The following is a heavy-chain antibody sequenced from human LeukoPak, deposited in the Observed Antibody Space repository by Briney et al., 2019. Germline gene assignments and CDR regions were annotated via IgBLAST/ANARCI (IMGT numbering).Heavy chain of an antibody. Sequence: ASVKVSCKASGYTFTSYGISWVRQAPGQGREWMGWISAYNGNTNYAQKLQGRLTMTTDTSTSTAYMELRSLRSDDRAVYYCARVVAAADYHWFDPWGQGTLVTVSS. CDR3: ARVVAAADYHWFDP. J-gene: IGHJ5*02. D-gene: IGHD6-13*01. CDR1: GYTFTSYG. V-gene: IGHV1-18*01. CDR2: ISAYNGNT.